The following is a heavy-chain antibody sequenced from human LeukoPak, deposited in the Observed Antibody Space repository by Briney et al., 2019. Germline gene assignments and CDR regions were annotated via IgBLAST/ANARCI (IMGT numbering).Heavy chain of an antibody. Sequence: ASVKVSCKASGYTFTSYDINWVRQATGQGLEWMGWMNPNSGNTGYAQKFQGRVTMTRNTSISTAYMELSSLRSEDTAVYYCASHAGILTGYYGMDVWGQRTTVTVSS. J-gene: IGHJ6*02. V-gene: IGHV1-8*01. CDR2: MNPNSGNT. CDR1: GYTFTSYD. D-gene: IGHD3-9*01. CDR3: ASHAGILTGYYGMDV.